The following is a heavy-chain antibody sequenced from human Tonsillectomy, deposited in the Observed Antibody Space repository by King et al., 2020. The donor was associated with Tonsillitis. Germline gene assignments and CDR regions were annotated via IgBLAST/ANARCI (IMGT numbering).Heavy chain of an antibody. V-gene: IGHV3-48*02. D-gene: IGHD3-22*01. J-gene: IGHJ4*02. CDR3: ARNYYDSSNYYYFDH. CDR2: ISAGSPTI. CDR1: GFTFSIYS. Sequence: QLVQSGGGLVQPGGSLRLSCAASGFTFSIYSMNWVRPAPGKGLEWVSYISAGSPTIYYADSVKGRFTISRDNANNSLYLQMNSLRDEDTAVYYCARNYYDSSNYYYFDHWGQGTLVTVSS.